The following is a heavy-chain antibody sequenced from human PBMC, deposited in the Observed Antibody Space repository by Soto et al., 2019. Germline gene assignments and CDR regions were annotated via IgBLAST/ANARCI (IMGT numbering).Heavy chain of an antibody. J-gene: IGHJ4*02. V-gene: IGHV1-3*01. CDR3: ARTSGYYFFDY. CDR2: INAGNGNT. CDR1: GYTFTSYA. D-gene: IGHD3-3*01. Sequence: QVQLVQSGAEVKKPGASVKVSCKASGYTFTSYAMHLLRQAPGQRLEWMGWINAGNGNTKYSQKFQGRVTITRDTSASTAYMELSRRRSEDTAAYYCARTSGYYFFDYWGQGTLVTDSS.